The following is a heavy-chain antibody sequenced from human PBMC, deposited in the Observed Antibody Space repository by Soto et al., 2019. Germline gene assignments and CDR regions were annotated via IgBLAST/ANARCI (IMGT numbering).Heavy chain of an antibody. Sequence: QVQLQESGPGLVKPSQTLSLTCTVSGGSISSGGYYWSWIRQHPGKGLEWIGYIYYSGSTYYNPSLKSRLTISVDTSKNQFSLKLSSVTAADTAVYYCARAMTTVTTWRDYYYYYGMDVWGQGTTVTVSS. CDR3: ARAMTTVTTWRDYYYYYGMDV. CDR2: IYYSGST. CDR1: GGSISSGGYY. V-gene: IGHV4-31*03. D-gene: IGHD4-4*01. J-gene: IGHJ6*02.